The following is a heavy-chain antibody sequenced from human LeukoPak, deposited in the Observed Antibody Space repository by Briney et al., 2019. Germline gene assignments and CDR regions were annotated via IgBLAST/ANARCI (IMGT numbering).Heavy chain of an antibody. CDR2: INHSGST. CDR1: GGSFSGYY. Sequence: SETLSLTCAVYGGSFSGYYWSWIRQPPGKGLEWIGEINHSGSTNYNPSLKSRVTISVDTSKKQFSLKLSSVTAADTAVYYCASGIEYSSSSGANWFDPWGQGNLDTVSS. J-gene: IGHJ5*02. D-gene: IGHD6-6*01. CDR3: ASGIEYSSSSGANWFDP. V-gene: IGHV4-34*01.